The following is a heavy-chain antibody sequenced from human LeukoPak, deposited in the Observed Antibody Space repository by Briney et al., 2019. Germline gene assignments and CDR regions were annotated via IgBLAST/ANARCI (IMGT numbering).Heavy chain of an antibody. CDR3: ARDTYGSDY. CDR2: ITPSDGST. Sequence: ASVKVSCKASGYTFSDHHMHWVRQAPGQGLEWMGKITPSDGSTTYAQKFQDRDTMTRDTSTSTVYMELNSLRSEDTAVYYCARDTYGSDYWGQGTRVTVSS. J-gene: IGHJ4*02. D-gene: IGHD3-10*01. CDR1: GYTFSDHH. V-gene: IGHV1-46*01.